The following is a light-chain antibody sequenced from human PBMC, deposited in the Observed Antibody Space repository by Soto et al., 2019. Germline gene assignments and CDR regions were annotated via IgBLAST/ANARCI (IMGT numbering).Light chain of an antibody. CDR2: DVS. Sequence: QSVLTQPASVSGSPGQSITISCTGTSSGVGGYNYVSWYQQHPGKALKLMIYDVSNRPSGVSNRFSGSKSGNTASLTISGLQAEDEADYYCSSYTSSSTLLFVFGTGTKVTVL. CDR1: SSGVGGYNY. CDR3: SSYTSSSTLLFV. V-gene: IGLV2-14*01. J-gene: IGLJ1*01.